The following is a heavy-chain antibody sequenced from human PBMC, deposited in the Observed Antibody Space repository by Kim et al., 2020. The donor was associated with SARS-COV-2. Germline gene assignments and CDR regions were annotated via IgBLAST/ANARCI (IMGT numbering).Heavy chain of an antibody. CDR2: FYYTGET. CDR1: GGSTVSPYY. Sequence: SETLSLTCTVSGGSTVSPYYWTWIRQPPGKGLEWIGHFYYTGETRYNPSLGTRVAISVDTSKKQISLKLASLTPGDTAVCYCARGAGSTTHNWLDPWGQGTLVNVSS. V-gene: IGHV4-59*01. J-gene: IGHJ5*02. CDR3: ARGAGSTTHNWLDP. D-gene: IGHD6-19*01.